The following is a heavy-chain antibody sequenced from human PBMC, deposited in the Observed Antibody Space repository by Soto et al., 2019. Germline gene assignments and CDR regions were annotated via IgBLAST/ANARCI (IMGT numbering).Heavy chain of an antibody. J-gene: IGHJ5*02. CDR1: GYNLTELS. CDR2: FDPEDGET. V-gene: IGHV1-24*01. D-gene: IGHD2-15*01. CDR3: ATLVVVVAATPTLGYNWFDP. Sequence: ASVKVSCKVSGYNLTELSMHWVRQAPGKGLEWMGGFDPEDGETIYAQKSQGRVTMTEDTSTDTAYMELSSLRSEDTAVYYCATLVVVVAATPTLGYNWFDPWGQGTLVTVSS.